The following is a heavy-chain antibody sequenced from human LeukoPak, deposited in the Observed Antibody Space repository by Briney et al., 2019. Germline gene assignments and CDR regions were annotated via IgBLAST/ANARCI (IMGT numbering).Heavy chain of an antibody. CDR1: GFTFSSYW. Sequence: PGGSLRLSCAASGFTFSSYWMHWVRQAPGKGLVWVSRINSDGSSTSYADSVKGRFTISRDNAKNTLYLQMNSLRAEDTAVYYCARVAWGSAADAFDIWGQGTMVTASS. CDR2: INSDGSST. CDR3: ARVAWGSAADAFDI. D-gene: IGHD3-16*01. V-gene: IGHV3-74*01. J-gene: IGHJ3*02.